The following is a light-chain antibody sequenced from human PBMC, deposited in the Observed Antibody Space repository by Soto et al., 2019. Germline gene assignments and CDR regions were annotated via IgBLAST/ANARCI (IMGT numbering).Light chain of an antibody. V-gene: IGKV3-15*01. CDR3: QQYANWPKT. CDR1: QSVSTN. Sequence: EIVLTQSPGTLSLSPGERDTLSCRASQSVSTNLAWYQQKPGQSPRLLIYGTSTRATGVPARFSGGGSGTEFTLTISSLQSEDSAVYFCQQYANWPKTFGQGTKVDVK. J-gene: IGKJ1*01. CDR2: GTS.